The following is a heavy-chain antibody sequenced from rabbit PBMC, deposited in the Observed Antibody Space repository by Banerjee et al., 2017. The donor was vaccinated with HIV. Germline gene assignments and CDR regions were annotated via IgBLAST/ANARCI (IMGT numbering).Heavy chain of an antibody. Sequence: QEQLVESGGGLVQPEGSLTLTCTASGFSFSSSYWICWVRQAPGKGLEWIACIYTSNSGATYYASWAKGRFTISKTSSTTVTLQMTSLTAADTATYFCARGDTSSSAYYLGYYYGMDLWGQGPWSPS. CDR2: IYTSNSGAT. CDR3: ARGDTSSSAYYLGYYYGMDL. V-gene: IGHV1S45*01. CDR1: GFSFSSSYW. J-gene: IGHJ6*01. D-gene: IGHD1-1*01.